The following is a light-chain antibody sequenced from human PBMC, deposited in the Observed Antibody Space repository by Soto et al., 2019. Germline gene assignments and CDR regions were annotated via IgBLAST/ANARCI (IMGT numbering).Light chain of an antibody. CDR1: SSDVGSYNL. J-gene: IGLJ1*01. V-gene: IGLV2-23*02. CDR2: EVS. Sequence: QSVLTQPASVSGSPGQSITISCTGTSSDVGSYNLVSWYQQHPGKAPKLMIYEVSKRPSGVSNRFSGSKSGNTASLTISGLQAEDEADYYCCSYAGSSTHLVFGTGTKVTVL. CDR3: CSYAGSSTHLV.